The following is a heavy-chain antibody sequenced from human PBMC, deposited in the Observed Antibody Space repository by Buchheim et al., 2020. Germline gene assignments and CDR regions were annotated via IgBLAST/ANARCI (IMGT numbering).Heavy chain of an antibody. CDR1: VFDFSKYA. D-gene: IGHD2-15*01. J-gene: IGHJ4*02. CDR2: ISYDGNQI. CDR3: ARDGEDIVFKYYFDS. Sequence: QVQLVESGGGVVRPGRSLRLSCVASVFDFSKYAMYWVRQAPGKGLEWVAVISYDGNQIYYGDSVKDRFTISRDNSKSTLHLQMSSLRPEDTAVYYCARDGEDIVFKYYFDSWGQGTL. V-gene: IGHV3-30*03.